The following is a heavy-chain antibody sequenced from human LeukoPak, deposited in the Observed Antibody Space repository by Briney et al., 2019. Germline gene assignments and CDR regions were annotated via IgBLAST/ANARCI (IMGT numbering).Heavy chain of an antibody. D-gene: IGHD6-13*01. Sequence: PGGSLRLSCAASGFTFSSYAMHWVRQAPGKGLEWVAVISYDGSNKYYADSVKGRFTISRDNSKNTLYMQMTSLRNEDTAVYYCARDLHESSNWSQFEYWGQGTLVTVSS. J-gene: IGHJ4*02. CDR2: ISYDGSNK. CDR1: GFTFSSYA. V-gene: IGHV3-30*04. CDR3: ARDLHESSNWSQFEY.